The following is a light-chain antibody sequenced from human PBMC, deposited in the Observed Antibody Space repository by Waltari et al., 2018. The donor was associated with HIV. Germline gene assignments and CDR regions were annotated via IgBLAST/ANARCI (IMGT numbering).Light chain of an antibody. Sequence: DIVLTQSPGPLSLSPGERATLSCRASQTLNSNYLAWYQQKPGQAPRLVIHGASTRATGIPDRFSGRGSGTDFTLSINRLEPEDSAVYYCHQYSTSAITFGQGTRLEIK. V-gene: IGKV3-20*01. J-gene: IGKJ5*01. CDR3: HQYSTSAIT. CDR2: GAS. CDR1: QTLNSNY.